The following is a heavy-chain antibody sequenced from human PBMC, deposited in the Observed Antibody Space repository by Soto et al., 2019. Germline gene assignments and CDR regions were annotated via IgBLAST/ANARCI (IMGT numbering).Heavy chain of an antibody. Sequence: SETLSLTCAVSGGSISSLYWWSWVRQPPGKGLEWIGEVHHSGSTNYNPSLKSRVTISVDKSKNQFSLKLSSVTAADTAMYYCARRDYYDSTGFYTYWGQGALVTVSS. CDR2: VHHSGST. CDR1: GGSISSLYW. D-gene: IGHD3-22*01. CDR3: ARRDYYDSTGFYTY. J-gene: IGHJ4*02. V-gene: IGHV4-4*02.